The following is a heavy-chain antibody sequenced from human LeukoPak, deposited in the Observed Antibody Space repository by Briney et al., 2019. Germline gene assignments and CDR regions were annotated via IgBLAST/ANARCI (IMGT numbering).Heavy chain of an antibody. Sequence: ASVKVSCKASGYTFTGYYMHWVRQVPGQGLEWMGRINPNSGGTNYAQKFQGRVTMTRDTSISTTYMELSRLRSDDTAVYYCARYITVGATYQHFDYWGQGTLVTVSS. CDR2: INPNSGGT. J-gene: IGHJ4*02. V-gene: IGHV1-2*06. CDR3: ARYITVGATYQHFDY. D-gene: IGHD1-26*01. CDR1: GYTFTGYY.